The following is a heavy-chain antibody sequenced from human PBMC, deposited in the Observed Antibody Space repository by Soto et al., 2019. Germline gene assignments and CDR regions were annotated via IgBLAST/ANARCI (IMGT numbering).Heavy chain of an antibody. Sequence: GGSLRLSCAASGFTFSSYAMSWVRQAPGKGLEWVSGISDSGGSTYYADSVRGRFTVSRDNSKNTLYLQMNSLRPEDTAVYYCAKDWSPFDTWGQGTLVTVSS. D-gene: IGHD3-3*01. CDR1: GFTFSSYA. CDR2: ISDSGGST. J-gene: IGHJ5*02. CDR3: AKDWSPFDT. V-gene: IGHV3-23*01.